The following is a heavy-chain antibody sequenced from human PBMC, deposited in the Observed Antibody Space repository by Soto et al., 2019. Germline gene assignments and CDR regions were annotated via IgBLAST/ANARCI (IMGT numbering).Heavy chain of an antibody. J-gene: IGHJ4*02. Sequence: PGGSLRLSCATPGFSFRSCGMRWVRQAPGKGLEWVSGISTSGGSTYYADSVKGRFTISRDNSKNTLYLQMNSLRAEDTAVYYCAKDYDFWSGYFTGSDCWGQGTLVTVSS. CDR2: ISTSGGST. CDR3: AKDYDFWSGYFTGSDC. CDR1: GFSFRSCG. D-gene: IGHD3-3*01. V-gene: IGHV3-23*01.